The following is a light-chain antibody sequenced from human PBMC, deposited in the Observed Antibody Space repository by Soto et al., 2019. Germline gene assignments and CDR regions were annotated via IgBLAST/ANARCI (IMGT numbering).Light chain of an antibody. J-gene: IGKJ1*01. Sequence: DIEMTQSPSSLSVSVGERVIISCRASQSISNHLTWYQQKPGQAPRLLIFAASSMPSGIPSRFSGSRSGPDFTLTISSLQPEDFATYYCQQCYSSPPTFGQGTKVDIK. V-gene: IGKV1-39*01. CDR3: QQCYSSPPT. CDR1: QSISNH. CDR2: AAS.